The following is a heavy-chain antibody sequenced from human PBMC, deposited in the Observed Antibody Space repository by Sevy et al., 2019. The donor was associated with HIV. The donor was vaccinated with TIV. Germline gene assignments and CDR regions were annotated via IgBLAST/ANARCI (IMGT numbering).Heavy chain of an antibody. D-gene: IGHD3-3*01. V-gene: IGHV1-2*02. CDR1: GYTFSDSGYY. CDR3: ARESYDFWTGPVDYDYGMDV. CDR2: INPKSGAT. Sequence: ASVKVSCKASGYTFSDSGYYVHWVRQAPGQGLEWMGWINPKSGATNYAQKFRGRVTMTRETSVSTANLELSRLRSDDTAVYYCARESYDFWTGPVDYDYGMDVWGQGTTVTVSS. J-gene: IGHJ6*02.